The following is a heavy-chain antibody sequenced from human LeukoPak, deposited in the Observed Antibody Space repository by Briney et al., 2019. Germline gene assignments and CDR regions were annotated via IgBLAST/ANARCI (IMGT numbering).Heavy chain of an antibody. CDR3: VKDLGWFGELLSLDY. V-gene: IGHV3-64D*06. CDR2: ISSNGGST. CDR1: GFTFSSYA. J-gene: IGHJ4*02. D-gene: IGHD3-10*01. Sequence: PGGSLRLSCSASGFTFSSYAMHWVRQAPGKGLEYVSAISSNGGSTYYADSVKGRFTISRDNSKNTLYLQMSSLRAEDTAVYYCVKDLGWFGELLSLDYWGQGTVVTVSS.